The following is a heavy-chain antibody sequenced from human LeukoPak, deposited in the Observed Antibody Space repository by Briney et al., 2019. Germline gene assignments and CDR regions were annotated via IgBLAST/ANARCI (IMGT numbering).Heavy chain of an antibody. J-gene: IGHJ4*02. CDR1: GGSISSYY. D-gene: IGHD4-23*01. CDR3: ARDLRWFDY. CDR2: IYYSGST. V-gene: IGHV4-59*01. Sequence: TSETLSLTCTVSGGSISSYYWSWIRQPPGKGLEWIGYIYYSGSTNYNPSLKSRVTISVDTSKNQFSLKLSCVTAADTAVYYCARDLRWFDYWGQGTLVTVSS.